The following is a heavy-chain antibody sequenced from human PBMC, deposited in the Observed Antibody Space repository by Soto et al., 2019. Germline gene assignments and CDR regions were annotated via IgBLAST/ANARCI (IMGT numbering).Heavy chain of an antibody. V-gene: IGHV4-30-4*01. CDR1: GGSITSGDYY. CDR3: ARGFRGVYFDS. CDR2: IYYSATT. D-gene: IGHD3-10*01. Sequence: SETLSLTCTVSGGSITSGDYYWSWIRQPPGKGLEWIGYIYYSATTYYNPSLKSRLTISIDTSKNQFSLKLSSVTAADTAVYFCARGFRGVYFDSWGQGTLVTVSS. J-gene: IGHJ4*02.